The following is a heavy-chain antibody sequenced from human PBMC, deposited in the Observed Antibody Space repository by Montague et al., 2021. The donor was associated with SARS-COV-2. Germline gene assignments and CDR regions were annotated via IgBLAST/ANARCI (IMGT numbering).Heavy chain of an antibody. J-gene: IGHJ5*02. D-gene: IGHD1-14*01. Sequence: SLRLSCAASGFIFTNYGMNWVRRAPGKGLKSVAGISGFGGGTYYSDSVKGRFTISRATSNSTLFPQMDGLRAEDTAIYYCAKSFSGTRNWFDIWGQGTLVTVSS. CDR2: ISGFGGGT. CDR1: GFIFTNYG. CDR3: AKSFSGTRNWFDI. V-gene: IGHV3-23*01.